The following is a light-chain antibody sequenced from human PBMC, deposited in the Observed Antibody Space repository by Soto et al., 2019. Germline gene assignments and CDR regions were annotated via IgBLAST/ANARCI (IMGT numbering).Light chain of an antibody. CDR1: QSVSRT. CDR2: GAS. CDR3: QQYDSWRYT. Sequence: EIVMTQSPASPSVSPGERATLSCRASQSVSRTLAWYQQKPGQAPRLLIYGASTRATGIPARFSGRGSGTDFTLTISSLQSEDFAVYYCQQYDSWRYTFGQGTKVDIK. J-gene: IGKJ2*01. V-gene: IGKV3-15*01.